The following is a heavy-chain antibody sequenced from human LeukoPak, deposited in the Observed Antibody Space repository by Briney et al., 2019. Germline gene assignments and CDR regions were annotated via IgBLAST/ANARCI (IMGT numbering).Heavy chain of an antibody. V-gene: IGHV4-59*01. CDR2: IYYSGSP. CDR1: GGSISSYY. J-gene: IGHJ4*02. CDR3: ARAGSWPERTIDY. D-gene: IGHD6-13*01. Sequence: SETLSLTCTVSGGSISSYYWSWIRQPPGKGLEWIGYIYYSGSPNYNPSLKSRVTISVDTSKNQFSLKRSSVTAADTAVYYCARAGSWPERTIDYWGQGTLVTVSS.